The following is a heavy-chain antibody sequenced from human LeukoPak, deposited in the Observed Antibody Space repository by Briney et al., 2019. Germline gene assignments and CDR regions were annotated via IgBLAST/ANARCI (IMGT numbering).Heavy chain of an antibody. CDR1: GGSISSYC. CDR3: AREIGGSGRGDV. CDR2: IYSSWNT. V-gene: IGHV4-59*13. D-gene: IGHD3-10*01. J-gene: IGHJ6*02. Sequence: SETLSLTCTVSGGSISSYCWSWIRLPPGKGLEWIGYIYSSWNTNYNPSLKSRLTISIDTSKNQFSLKLSSVTAADTAVYYCAREIGGSGRGDVWGQGTTVTVSS.